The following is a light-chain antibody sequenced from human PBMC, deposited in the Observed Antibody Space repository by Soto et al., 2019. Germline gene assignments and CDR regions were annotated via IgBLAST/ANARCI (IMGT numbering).Light chain of an antibody. J-gene: IGLJ2*01. V-gene: IGLV3-21*04. CDR3: QVYDSSSDHVV. CDR1: NLGSKS. CDR2: YDS. Sequence: SYELTQPPSVSVAPGKTARITCGGTNLGSKSVHWYQQKPGQAPVLVIYYDSDRPSGIPERFSGSNTGNTATLTISRVEAGDEADYYCQVYDSSSDHVVFGGGTKVTAL.